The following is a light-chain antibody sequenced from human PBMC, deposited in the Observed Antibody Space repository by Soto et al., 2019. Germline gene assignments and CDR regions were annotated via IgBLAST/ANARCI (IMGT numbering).Light chain of an antibody. CDR2: EVS. Sequence: SALTQPPSASGSPGQSVTISCTGTSSDVGGSNFVSWYQQYPGKAPKLMIYEVSKRPSGVPDRFSGSKSGNTASLTVSGLQAEDEADYYCSSYAGSNTVMFGGGTKLTVL. CDR3: SSYAGSNTVM. V-gene: IGLV2-8*01. J-gene: IGLJ3*02. CDR1: SSDVGGSNF.